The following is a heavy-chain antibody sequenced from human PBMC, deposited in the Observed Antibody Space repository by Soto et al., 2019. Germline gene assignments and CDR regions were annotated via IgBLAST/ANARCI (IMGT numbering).Heavy chain of an antibody. J-gene: IGHJ5*02. V-gene: IGHV3-30*18. Sequence: QPGGSLRLSCAASGFTFSGYGMHWVRQSPGKGLEWVAVISYDGSNKYYADSVKGRFTISRDNSKNTLYLQMNSLRAEDTAVYYCAKSRYYYGNNGFDPWGQGTLVTVSS. D-gene: IGHD3-10*01. CDR2: ISYDGSNK. CDR3: AKSRYYYGNNGFDP. CDR1: GFTFSGYG.